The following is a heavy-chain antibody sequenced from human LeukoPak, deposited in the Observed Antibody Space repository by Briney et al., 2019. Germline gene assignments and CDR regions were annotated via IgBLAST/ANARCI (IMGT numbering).Heavy chain of an antibody. CDR3: ARDPGSYGYIDY. D-gene: IGHD5-18*01. V-gene: IGHV4-61*01. CDR1: GGSVSNGNYY. J-gene: IGHJ4*02. Sequence: SETLSLTCTVSGGSVSNGNYYWSWLRQPPGKALEWIGYIYYSGSANYNPSLEGRVTISVDTSKNQFSVKLSSVTAADTAVYYCARDPGSYGYIDYWGQGTLVTVSS. CDR2: IYYSGSA.